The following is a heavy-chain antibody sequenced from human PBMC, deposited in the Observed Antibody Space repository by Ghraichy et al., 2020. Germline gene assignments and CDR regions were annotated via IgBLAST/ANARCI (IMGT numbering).Heavy chain of an antibody. J-gene: IGHJ4*02. Sequence: GGSLRLSCVASGFTFSGYWMQWVRQAPGKGLEWVANIRQDGNEKYYVDSVKGRFTISRDNARNSLYLQMNSLIAEDTAVYYCSRRYFDSWGQGTLVTVSS. CDR3: SRRYFDS. CDR2: IRQDGNEK. CDR1: GFTFSGYW. V-gene: IGHV3-7*03.